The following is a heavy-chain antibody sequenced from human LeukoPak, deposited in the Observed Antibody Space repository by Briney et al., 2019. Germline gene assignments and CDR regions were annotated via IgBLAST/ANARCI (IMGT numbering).Heavy chain of an antibody. D-gene: IGHD1-26*01. J-gene: IGHJ4*02. CDR3: AREVGATKLNFDY. Sequence: SGGSLRLSCAASGFTFSSYAMSWVRQAPGKGLEWVSAISGSGGSTYYADSVKGRFTISRDNAKNSLYLQMNSLRAEDTAVYYCAREVGATKLNFDYWGQGTLVTVSS. CDR2: ISGSGGST. CDR1: GFTFSSYA. V-gene: IGHV3-23*01.